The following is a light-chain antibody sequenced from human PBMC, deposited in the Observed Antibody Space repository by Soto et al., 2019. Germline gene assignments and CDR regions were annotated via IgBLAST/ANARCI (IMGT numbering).Light chain of an antibody. Sequence: IVLTQSPGTLSLSPGERATLSCRASESIIGNSLAWYQQKPGQAPRLLISGISNRATGIPDRFSGSGSGTDFTLTISRLEHEDFVVYYCQQYGRARSFGQGTKVEIK. J-gene: IGKJ1*01. V-gene: IGKV3-20*01. CDR3: QQYGRARS. CDR1: ESIIGNS. CDR2: GIS.